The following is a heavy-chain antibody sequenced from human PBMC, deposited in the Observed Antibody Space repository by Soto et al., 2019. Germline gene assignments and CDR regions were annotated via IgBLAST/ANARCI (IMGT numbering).Heavy chain of an antibody. Sequence: PGGSLRLSRAASGFTFSSYEMNWVRQAPGKGLEWVSYISSSGSTIYYADSVKGRFTISRDNAKNSLYLQMNSLRAEDTAVYYCARGIGTTLLDYYYGMDVWGQGTTVTVSS. J-gene: IGHJ6*02. D-gene: IGHD1-7*01. CDR3: ARGIGTTLLDYYYGMDV. CDR2: ISSSGSTI. CDR1: GFTFSSYE. V-gene: IGHV3-48*03.